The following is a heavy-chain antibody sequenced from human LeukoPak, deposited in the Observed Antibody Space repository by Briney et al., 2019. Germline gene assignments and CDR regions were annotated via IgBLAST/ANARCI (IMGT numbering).Heavy chain of an antibody. CDR2: IYYSGST. V-gene: IGHV4-59*12. J-gene: IGHJ6*02. CDR3: AREPSVVVPAAIFHYGMDV. Sequence: SETLSLTCTVSGGSISSYYWRWIRQPPGKGLEWIGYIYYSGSTYYNPSLKSRVTISVDTSKNQFSLKLSSVTAADTAVYYCAREPSVVVPAAIFHYGMDVWGQGTTVTVSS. CDR1: GGSISSYY. D-gene: IGHD2-2*01.